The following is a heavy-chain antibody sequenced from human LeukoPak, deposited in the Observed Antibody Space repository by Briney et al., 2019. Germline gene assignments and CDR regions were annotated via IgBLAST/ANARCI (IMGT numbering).Heavy chain of an antibody. D-gene: IGHD3-10*01. CDR3: AKDRRPTVSGGYFDL. CDR1: GFTFSNYA. J-gene: IGHJ2*01. Sequence: AGGSLRLSCVASGFTFSNYAIHWVRQAPGKGLEWEAVISYDGSDNYYADSVKGRFTISRDNSKNTLYLQMNSLRPEDTALYYCAKDRRPTVSGGYFDLWGRGTLVIVSS. V-gene: IGHV3-30*04. CDR2: ISYDGSDN.